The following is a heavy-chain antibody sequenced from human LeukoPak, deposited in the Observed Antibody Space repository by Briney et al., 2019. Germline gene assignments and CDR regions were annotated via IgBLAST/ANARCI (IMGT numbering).Heavy chain of an antibody. V-gene: IGHV3-23*01. CDR3: ARDLFN. CDR2: ISGSGDST. J-gene: IGHJ4*02. Sequence: GGSLRLSCAASGFTFSNYAMRWVRQAPGKGLEWVSGISGSGDSTYYADSVKGRFTISRDNSKNTLYLQMNSLRAEDTAIYYCARDLFNWGQGTLVTVSS. CDR1: GFTFSNYA.